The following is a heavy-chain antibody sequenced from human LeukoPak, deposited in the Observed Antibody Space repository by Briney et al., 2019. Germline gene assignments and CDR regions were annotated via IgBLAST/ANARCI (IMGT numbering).Heavy chain of an antibody. CDR2: INHSGST. V-gene: IGHV4-34*01. CDR1: GDSISNYY. J-gene: IGHJ6*02. Sequence: KSSETLSLTCTVSGDSISNYYWSWIRQPPGKGLEWIGEINHSGSTNYNPSLKSRVTISVDTSKNQFSLKLSSVTAADTAVYYCARGTYNWNYEDFYYYYYGMDVWGQGTTVTVSS. D-gene: IGHD1-7*01. CDR3: ARGTYNWNYEDFYYYYYGMDV.